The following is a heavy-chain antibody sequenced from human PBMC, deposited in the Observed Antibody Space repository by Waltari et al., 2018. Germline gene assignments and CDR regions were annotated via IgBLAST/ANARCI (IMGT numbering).Heavy chain of an antibody. Sequence: EVQLVESGGGLVQPGRSLRLYCPASGFTFGDYAMSWFRQAQGKGLEWVGFIRTKASGETTEYAASVKGRFTVSRDDSKNIAYLQMNSLKTEDTAVYYCSRAGSRQLWRLPDYWGQGALVTVSS. CDR3: SRAGSRQLWRLPDY. J-gene: IGHJ4*02. D-gene: IGHD5-18*01. CDR1: GFTFGDYA. CDR2: IRTKASGETT. V-gene: IGHV3-49*03.